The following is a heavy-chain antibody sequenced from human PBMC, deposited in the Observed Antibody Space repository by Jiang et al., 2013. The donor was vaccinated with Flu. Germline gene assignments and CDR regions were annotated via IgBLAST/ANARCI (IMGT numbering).Heavy chain of an antibody. CDR3: ARLSRLSGSHYFDY. D-gene: IGHD2-15*01. J-gene: IGHJ4*02. V-gene: IGHV4-39*01. Sequence: TISVDTSKNQFSLKLSSVTAADTAVYYCARLSRLSGSHYFDYWGQGTLVTVSS.